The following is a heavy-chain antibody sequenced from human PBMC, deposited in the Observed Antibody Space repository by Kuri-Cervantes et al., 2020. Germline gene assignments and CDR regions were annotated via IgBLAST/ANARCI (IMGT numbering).Heavy chain of an antibody. J-gene: IGHJ4*02. CDR1: GFTFSSYG. V-gene: IGHV3-30*18. D-gene: IGHD2-2*01. Sequence: GESLKISCAASGFTFSSYGMHWVRQAPGKGLEWVAVISYDGSNKYYADSVKGRFTISRDNSKNTLYLQMNSLRAEDTAVYYCAKDWGSTSEVDYWGQETLVTVSS. CDR3: AKDWGSTSEVDY. CDR2: ISYDGSNK.